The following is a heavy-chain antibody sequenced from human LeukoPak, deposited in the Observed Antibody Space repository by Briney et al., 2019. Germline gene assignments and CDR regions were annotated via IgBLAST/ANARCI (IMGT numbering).Heavy chain of an antibody. Sequence: PGGSLRLSCAASGFTVSSNYMSWVRQAPGKGLEWVSVIYSGGSTYYADSVMGRFTISRDNSRDTLYLQMNSLRAENTAVYYCARDLRQRNPFDYWGQGTLVTASS. CDR1: GFTVSSNY. V-gene: IGHV3-66*01. D-gene: IGHD1-14*01. CDR3: ARDLRQRNPFDY. J-gene: IGHJ4*02. CDR2: IYSGGST.